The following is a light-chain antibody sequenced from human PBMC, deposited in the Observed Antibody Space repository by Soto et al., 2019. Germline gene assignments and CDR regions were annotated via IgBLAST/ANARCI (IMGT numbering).Light chain of an antibody. CDR1: SSDVGSSNL. V-gene: IGLV2-23*01. CDR3: CSYAHTTTDV. Sequence: QSALTQPASVSGSPGQSITISCSGSSSDVGSSNLVSWYQQHPDKAPKVMIYEGSKRPSGVSNRFSGSKSGNTASLTISGLQAEDEADYYCCSYAHTTTDVFGTGTKLTVL. CDR2: EGS. J-gene: IGLJ1*01.